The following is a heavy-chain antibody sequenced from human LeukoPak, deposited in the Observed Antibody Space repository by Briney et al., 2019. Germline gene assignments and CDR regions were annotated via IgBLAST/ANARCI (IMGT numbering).Heavy chain of an antibody. CDR3: AKTTAGYSSGRSPGWPVDY. Sequence: GGSLRLPCAASGFTFGRYAMYWVRQAPGKGLEWVSGISGSGGSTFYADSVKGRFTISRDNSENTVYLQMNSLRADDTAVYDCAKTTAGYSSGRSPGWPVDYWGQGTLVTVSS. D-gene: IGHD6-19*01. CDR2: ISGSGGST. J-gene: IGHJ4*02. V-gene: IGHV3-23*01. CDR1: GFTFGRYA.